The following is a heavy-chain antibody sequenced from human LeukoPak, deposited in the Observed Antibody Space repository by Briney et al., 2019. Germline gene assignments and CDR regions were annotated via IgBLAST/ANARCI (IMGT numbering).Heavy chain of an antibody. CDR1: GFSFTNYA. CDR3: ARRPVAAEYFQH. D-gene: IGHD6-25*01. J-gene: IGHJ1*01. V-gene: IGHV3-30*03. Sequence: GGSLRPSCTGSGFSFTNYAMHWVRQAPGEGLEWVAVISYDGSKIYYADSVKGRFTISRDLSTNTLYLQMNSLTTEDTAMYFCARRPVAAEYFQHWGQGTLVTDSS. CDR2: ISYDGSKI.